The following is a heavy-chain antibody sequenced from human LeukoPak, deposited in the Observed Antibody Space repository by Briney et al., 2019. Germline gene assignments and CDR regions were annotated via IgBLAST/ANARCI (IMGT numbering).Heavy chain of an antibody. V-gene: IGHV3-66*01. CDR3: ARGPPPRLWFGELEGDAFDI. Sequence: GGSLRLSCAASEFSVGSNYMTWVRQAPGKGLEWVSLIYSGGSTYYADSVKGRFTISRDNSKNTLYLQMNSLRAEDTAVYYCARGPPPRLWFGELEGDAFDIWGQGTMVTVSS. CDR2: IYSGGST. J-gene: IGHJ3*02. D-gene: IGHD3-10*01. CDR1: EFSVGSNY.